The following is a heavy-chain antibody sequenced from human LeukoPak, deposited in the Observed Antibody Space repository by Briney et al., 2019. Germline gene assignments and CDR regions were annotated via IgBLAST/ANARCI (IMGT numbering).Heavy chain of an antibody. J-gene: IGHJ3*02. D-gene: IGHD5-18*01. V-gene: IGHV4-59*01. CDR1: GGSISSYY. CDR3: AREEIRGYSHGYI. CDR2: IYYSGST. Sequence: SETLSLTCTVSGGSISSYYWSWIRQPPGKGLEWIGYIYYSGSTNYNPSLKSRVTISVDTSKNQFSLKLSSVTAADTAVYYCAREEIRGYSHGYIWGQGTMVTVSS.